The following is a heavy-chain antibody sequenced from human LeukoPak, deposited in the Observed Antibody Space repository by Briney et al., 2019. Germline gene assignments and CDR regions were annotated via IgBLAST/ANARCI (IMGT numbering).Heavy chain of an antibody. CDR3: ARSHFYGSGVDS. V-gene: IGHV4-39*01. CDR1: GGSISAIPYY. CDR2: VYYPGSP. D-gene: IGHD3-10*01. J-gene: IGHJ5*01. Sequence: SETLSLTCTISGGSISAIPYYWGWIRQPPGKGLQWIGSVYYPGSPYYSPSLKTRVTISVDTPKNQFSLKLSSVTAADTAVYFCARSHFYGSGVDSWGQGTLVTVSS.